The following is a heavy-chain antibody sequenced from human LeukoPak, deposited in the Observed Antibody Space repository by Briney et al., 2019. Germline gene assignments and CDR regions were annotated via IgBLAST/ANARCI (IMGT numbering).Heavy chain of an antibody. V-gene: IGHV5-51*01. CDR2: IYPDDADT. Sequence: GESLKISCKVSGYGFATYWIGWVRPAPGKGLGWMGIIYPDDADTRYSPSFQGQVTISADKSISTAYLQWSSLKASDTAMYYCARLLEGARCFDYWGQGTLVTVSS. CDR3: ARLLEGARCFDY. J-gene: IGHJ4*02. CDR1: GYGFATYW. D-gene: IGHD1-26*01.